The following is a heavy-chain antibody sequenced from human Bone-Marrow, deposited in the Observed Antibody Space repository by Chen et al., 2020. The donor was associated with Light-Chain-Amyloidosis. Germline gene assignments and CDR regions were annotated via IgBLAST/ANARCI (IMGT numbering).Heavy chain of an antibody. D-gene: IGHD6-13*01. J-gene: IGHJ4*02. CDR1: GFTFSHYA. CDR3: AKQYLVGG. Sequence: EVRLLESGGGLVQPGGSLRLSCAVSGFTFSHYAMNWVRQAPGKGLQWISSISETGANTDYEDSVKGRFTIFRDNSNNMLYLQLTSLRAEDTAVYYCAKQYLVGGWGQGTLVTVSS. CDR2: ISETGANT. V-gene: IGHV3-23*01.